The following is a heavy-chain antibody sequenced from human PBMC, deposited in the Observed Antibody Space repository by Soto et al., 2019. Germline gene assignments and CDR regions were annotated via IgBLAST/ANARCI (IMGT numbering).Heavy chain of an antibody. CDR1: GFTFDDYA. Sequence: EVQLVESGGGLVQPGRSLRLSCAASGFTFDDYAMHWVRQVPGKGLEWVSRINWNSGSIGYADSVKGRFAISRDNAKNSLHLQMNSLRAEDTAFYYGVKDESINRYSGHFRHWGQGTLVTVSS. V-gene: IGHV3-9*01. J-gene: IGHJ1*01. CDR3: VKDESINRYSGHFRH. CDR2: INWNSGSI. D-gene: IGHD1-26*01.